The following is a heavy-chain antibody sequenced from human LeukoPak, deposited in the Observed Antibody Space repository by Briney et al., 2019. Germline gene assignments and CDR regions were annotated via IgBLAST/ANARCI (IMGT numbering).Heavy chain of an antibody. V-gene: IGHV3-74*01. CDR2: INSVGGST. CDR1: GFTFSSFW. J-gene: IGHJ3*02. D-gene: IGHD6-25*01. CDR3: ARRSAAKDAFDI. Sequence: GGSLRLSCAASGFTFSSFWMHWVRQAPGKGLVWVSRINSVGGSTSYTDSVKGRFTISRDNAKNTLYLQMNSLRAEDTAVYYCARRSAAKDAFDIWGQGTKVTVSS.